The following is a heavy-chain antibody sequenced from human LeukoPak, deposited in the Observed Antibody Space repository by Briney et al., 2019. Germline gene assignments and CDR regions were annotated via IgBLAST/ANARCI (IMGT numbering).Heavy chain of an antibody. D-gene: IGHD2-21*02. CDR3: AKDIVGGGDDY. CDR1: GFTFSSYW. CDR2: IKKDGSEK. J-gene: IGHJ4*02. Sequence: QSGGSLRLSCAASGFTFSSYWMSWVRQAPGKGLEWVANIKKDGSEKYYVDSVKGRFTISRDNAKNSIYLQMNSLRVEDTAVYYCAKDIVGGGDDYWGQGTLVIVSS. V-gene: IGHV3-7*01.